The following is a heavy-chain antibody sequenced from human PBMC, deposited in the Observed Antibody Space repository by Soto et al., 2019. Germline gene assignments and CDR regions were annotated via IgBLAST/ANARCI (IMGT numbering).Heavy chain of an antibody. CDR2: IYPGDSDT. CDR3: ARHGVCDILTGHPDY. V-gene: IGHV5-51*01. Sequence: EVQLVQSGAEVKKPGESLKISCKGSGYSFTSYWLGWVRQLPGKGLEGMGIIYPGDSDTRYSPSFQGQVTISADKSISTAYLQWSSLKASDTAMYYCARHGVCDILTGHPDYWGQGTLVTVSS. J-gene: IGHJ4*02. CDR1: GYSFTSYW. D-gene: IGHD3-9*01.